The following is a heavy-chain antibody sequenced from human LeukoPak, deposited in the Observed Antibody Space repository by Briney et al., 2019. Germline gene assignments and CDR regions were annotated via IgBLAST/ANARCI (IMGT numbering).Heavy chain of an antibody. CDR1: EFTVSSND. J-gene: IGHJ3*01. CDR3: AMKAVPRPRLHDAFDF. V-gene: IGHV3-23*01. D-gene: IGHD5-24*01. Sequence: QTGGSLRLSCVASEFTVSSNDMSWVRQAPGKGLEWVSAISGSASSTYHADSVKGRFTISRDNSKNTLYLQMNSLRADDTAVYYCAMKAVPRPRLHDAFDFWGQGTVVSVSS. CDR2: ISGSASST.